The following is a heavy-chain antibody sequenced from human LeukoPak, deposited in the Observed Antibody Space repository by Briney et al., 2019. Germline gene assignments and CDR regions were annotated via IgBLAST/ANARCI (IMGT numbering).Heavy chain of an antibody. D-gene: IGHD6-13*01. Sequence: GASVKVSCKASGYTSTSYDINWVRQATGQGLEWMGWMNPNSGNTGYAQKFQGRVTMTRNTSISTAYMELSSLRSEDTAVYYCARDGFEQQLVGVWVDRGQGTLVTVSS. CDR3: ARDGFEQQLVGVWVD. CDR2: MNPNSGNT. J-gene: IGHJ4*02. V-gene: IGHV1-8*01. CDR1: GYTSTSYD.